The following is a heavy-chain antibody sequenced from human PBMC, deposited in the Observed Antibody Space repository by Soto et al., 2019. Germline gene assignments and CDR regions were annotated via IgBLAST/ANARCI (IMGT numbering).Heavy chain of an antibody. D-gene: IGHD2-15*01. CDR2: ISGKNGNT. Sequence: QVQLVQSGVEVKKPGASVKVSCKASGYTFISHGISWVRQAPGQGLEWMGWISGKNGNTNYARKLQGRVTLTTDTPTSTAYMELRSLRSDDTAVYYCARVSSSIVVVPDYGMDVWGQGTTVTVSS. J-gene: IGHJ6*02. V-gene: IGHV1-18*04. CDR3: ARVSSSIVVVPDYGMDV. CDR1: GYTFISHG.